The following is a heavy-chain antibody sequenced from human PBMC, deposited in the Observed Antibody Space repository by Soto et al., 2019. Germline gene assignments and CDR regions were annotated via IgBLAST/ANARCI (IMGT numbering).Heavy chain of an antibody. V-gene: IGHV3-30*18. CDR1: GFTFSSYG. CDR2: ISYDGSNK. D-gene: IGHD3-16*02. Sequence: PGGSLRLSCAASGFTFSSYGMHWVRQAPGKGLEWVAVISYDGSNKYYADSVKGRFTISRDNSKNTLYLQMNSLRAEDTAVYYCAKDHHYDYVWGSYPQPFDYWGQGILVTVSS. CDR3: AKDHHYDYVWGSYPQPFDY. J-gene: IGHJ4*02.